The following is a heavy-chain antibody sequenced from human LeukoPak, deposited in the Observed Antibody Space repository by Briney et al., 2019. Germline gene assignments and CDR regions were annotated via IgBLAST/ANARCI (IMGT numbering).Heavy chain of an antibody. V-gene: IGHV1-3*01. CDR1: GYTFTSYA. Sequence: ASVKVSCKASGYTFTSYAMHWVRQAPGQRLERMGWINAGNGNTKYSQKFQGRVTITRDTSASTAYMELSSLRSEDTAVYYCAILQYPPLSNLAGYGMDVWGQGTTVTVSS. J-gene: IGHJ6*02. D-gene: IGHD1-14*01. CDR2: INAGNGNT. CDR3: AILQYPPLSNLAGYGMDV.